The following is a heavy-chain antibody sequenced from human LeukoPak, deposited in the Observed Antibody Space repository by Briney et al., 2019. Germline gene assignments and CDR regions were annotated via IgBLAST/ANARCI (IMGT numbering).Heavy chain of an antibody. V-gene: IGHV4-34*01. CDR3: ARKIPAGPFNWFDP. J-gene: IGHJ5*02. Sequence: SETLSLTCAVYGGSFSGYYWSWIRQPPGKGLEWIGEINHSGSTNYNPSLKSRVTISVDTSQNQFSLKLSSVTAADTAVYYCARKIPAGPFNWFDPWGRGTLVTVSS. CDR1: GGSFSGYY. CDR2: INHSGST. D-gene: IGHD2-2*01.